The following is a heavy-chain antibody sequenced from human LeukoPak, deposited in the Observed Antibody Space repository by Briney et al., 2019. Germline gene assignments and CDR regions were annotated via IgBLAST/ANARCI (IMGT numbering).Heavy chain of an antibody. J-gene: IGHJ4*02. Sequence: GGSLRLSCAASGFTFSSYSMHWVRQTPGKGLEWVAVISYDGSNKYYADSVKGRFTISRDNSKNTLYLQMNSLRAEDTAVYYCARGLYYYDSSGYPLCYWGQGTLVTVSS. V-gene: IGHV3-30*04. CDR1: GFTFSSYS. D-gene: IGHD3-22*01. CDR2: ISYDGSNK. CDR3: ARGLYYYDSSGYPLCY.